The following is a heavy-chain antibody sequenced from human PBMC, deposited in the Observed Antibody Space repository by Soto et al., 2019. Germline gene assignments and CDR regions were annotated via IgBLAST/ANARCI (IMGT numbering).Heavy chain of an antibody. V-gene: IGHV3-11*01. CDR1: GLTFSDYY. Sequence: GGSLRLSCAASGLTFSDYYMSWIRQAPGKGLEWVSYISSSGSTIYYAASVKGRFTISRDNAKNSLYLQMNSLRAEDTAVYYCARERVVTAILATYGMDVWGQGTTVTVSS. D-gene: IGHD2-21*02. CDR3: ARERVVTAILATYGMDV. J-gene: IGHJ6*02. CDR2: ISSSGSTI.